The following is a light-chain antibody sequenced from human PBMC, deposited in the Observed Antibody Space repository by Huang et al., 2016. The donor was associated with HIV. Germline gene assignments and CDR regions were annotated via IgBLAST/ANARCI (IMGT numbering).Light chain of an antibody. CDR2: GAS. CDR1: YNIDNY. CDR3: QQTHSTPWT. V-gene: IGKV1-39*01. Sequence: DIQVTQSPSSLSVSVGDRVTITCRAAYNIDNYLHWYQHKPGKAPILLIYGASNLQSGVPSRFSGSGSGTYFTLSISSLQPEDSAIYYCQQTHSTPWTFGQGTKVEIK. J-gene: IGKJ1*01.